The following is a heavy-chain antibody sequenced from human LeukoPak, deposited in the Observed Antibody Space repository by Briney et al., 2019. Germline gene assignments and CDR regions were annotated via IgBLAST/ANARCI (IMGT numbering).Heavy chain of an antibody. CDR2: IYTSGST. V-gene: IGHV4-4*07. CDR3: ASGGSSGYFYAY. J-gene: IGHJ4*02. CDR1: GGSISSYY. D-gene: IGHD3-22*01. Sequence: SETLSPTCTVSGGSISSYYWSWIRQPAGKGLEWIGRIYTSGSTNYNPSLKSRVTMSVDTSKNQFSLKLSSVTAADTAVYYCASGGSSGYFYAYWGQGTLVTVSS.